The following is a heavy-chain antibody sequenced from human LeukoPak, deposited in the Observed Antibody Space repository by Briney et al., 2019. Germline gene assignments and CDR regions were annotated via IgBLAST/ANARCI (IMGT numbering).Heavy chain of an antibody. D-gene: IGHD1-14*01. CDR1: GYTFTGYY. CDR3: ARDDGTTRNWFDP. V-gene: IGHV1-2*02. J-gene: IGHJ5*02. CDR2: INPNSGGT. Sequence: ASVKVSCKASGYTFTGYYMHWVRQAPGQGLEWMGWINPNSGGTNYAQKFQGRVTMTRDTSISTAYMELSRLRSDDTAVYYCARDDGTTRNWFDPWGQGTLVTVSS.